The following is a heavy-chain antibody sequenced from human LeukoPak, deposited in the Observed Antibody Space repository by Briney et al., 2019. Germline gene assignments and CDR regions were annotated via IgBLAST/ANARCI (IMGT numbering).Heavy chain of an antibody. V-gene: IGHV1-58*01. CDR2: ILVGSGNT. CDR1: GFTFTSSA. J-gene: IGHJ3*02. Sequence: SVKVSCKASGFTFTSSAVQWVRQARGQRLEWIGWILVGSGNTNYAQKFQERVTITRDMSTSTAYMELSSLRSEDTAVYYCAADCSSTSCFTHDAFDIWGQGTMVTVSS. D-gene: IGHD2-2*02. CDR3: AADCSSTSCFTHDAFDI.